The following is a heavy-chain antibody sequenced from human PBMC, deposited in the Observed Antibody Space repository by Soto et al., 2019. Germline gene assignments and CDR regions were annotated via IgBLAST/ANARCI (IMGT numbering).Heavy chain of an antibody. J-gene: IGHJ5*02. Sequence: ASVKVSCKASGYTFPGYYMHWVRQAPGQGLEWMGWINPNSGGTNYAQKFQGWATMTRDTSISTAYMELSRLRSDDTAVYYCARGEDWAARQPLWFDPWGQGTLVTVPS. D-gene: IGHD6-6*01. CDR2: INPNSGGT. CDR1: GYTFPGYY. V-gene: IGHV1-2*04. CDR3: ARGEDWAARQPLWFDP.